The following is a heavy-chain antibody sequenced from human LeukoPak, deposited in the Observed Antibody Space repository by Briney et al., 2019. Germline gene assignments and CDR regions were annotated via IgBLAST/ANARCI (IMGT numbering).Heavy chain of an antibody. J-gene: IGHJ6*03. CDR1: GFTFSDYY. D-gene: IGHD2-2*01. CDR2: ISSSGSTI. V-gene: IGHV3-11*04. CDR3: ARNPLGYCSSTSCYPAPYYMDV. Sequence: GGSLRLSCAASGFTFSDYYMSWIRQAPGRGVEWVSYISSSGSTIYYADSVKGRFTISRDNAKNSLYLQINSLRAEDTAAYYCARNPLGYCSSTSCYPAPYYMDVWGKGTTVTVSS.